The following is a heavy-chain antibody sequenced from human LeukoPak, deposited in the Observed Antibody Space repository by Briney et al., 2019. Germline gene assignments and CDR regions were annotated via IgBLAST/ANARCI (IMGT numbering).Heavy chain of an antibody. CDR1: GGSLSYYY. Sequence: PSETLSLTCAVYGGSLSYYYWNWIRQPPGKGLEWIGEINHRGRTSFSPSLNSRLTISVDTSKNQISLKVTSVSAADTAVYYCARYKDAVTPYASDIWGQGTMVTVSS. CDR3: ARYKDAVTPYASDI. D-gene: IGHD4-17*01. V-gene: IGHV4-34*01. J-gene: IGHJ3*02. CDR2: INHRGRT.